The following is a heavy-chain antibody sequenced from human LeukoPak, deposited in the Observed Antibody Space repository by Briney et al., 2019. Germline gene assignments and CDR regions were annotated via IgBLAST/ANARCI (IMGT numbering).Heavy chain of an antibody. V-gene: IGHV4-4*07. CDR2: IYTSGSA. D-gene: IGHD1/OR15-1a*01. CDR1: GGSISSYY. Sequence: PSETLSLTCTVSGGSISSYYWSWIRQPAGKGLEWIGRIYTSGSAYYNPSLKSRVTMSVDTSKNQFSLKLSSVTAADTAVYYCARKPIINNAWYYFDYWGQGTLVTVSS. J-gene: IGHJ4*02. CDR3: ARKPIINNAWYYFDY.